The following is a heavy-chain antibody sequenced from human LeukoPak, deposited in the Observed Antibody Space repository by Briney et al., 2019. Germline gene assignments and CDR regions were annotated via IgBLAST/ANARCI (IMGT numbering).Heavy chain of an antibody. CDR1: GFTFSGYA. D-gene: IGHD3-10*01. Sequence: GGALRLSCVASGFTFSGYAMSWVRQAPGKGLEWVSTISGRGGSTYYADYVKGRFTISRDTSKNAVYLQMNTLRADDTAVYYCAKAGGRGSGSYWWSFDYWGQGTLVTVSS. J-gene: IGHJ4*02. V-gene: IGHV3-23*01. CDR2: ISGRGGST. CDR3: AKAGGRGSGSYWWSFDY.